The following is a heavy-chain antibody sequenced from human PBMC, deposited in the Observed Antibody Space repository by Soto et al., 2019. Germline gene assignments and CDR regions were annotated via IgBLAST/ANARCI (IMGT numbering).Heavy chain of an antibody. V-gene: IGHV1-18*01. CDR1: GYTFTSYG. CDR3: ARDFIPGSIKIMVRAKNNWFDP. Sequence: QVQLVQSGAEVKKPGASVKVSCKASGYTFTSYGISWVRQAPGQGLEWMGWISAYNGNTNYAQKLQGRVTMTTDTSTSTAYMELRSLRSDDTAVYYCARDFIPGSIKIMVRAKNNWFDPWGQGTLVTVSS. CDR2: ISAYNGNT. D-gene: IGHD3-10*01. J-gene: IGHJ5*02.